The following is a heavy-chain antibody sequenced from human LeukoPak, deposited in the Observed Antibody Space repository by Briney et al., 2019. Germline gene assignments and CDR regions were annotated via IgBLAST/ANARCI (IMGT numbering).Heavy chain of an antibody. J-gene: IGHJ5*02. D-gene: IGHD4-11*01. V-gene: IGHV4-38-2*02. CDR1: GYSVSSDYY. CDR3: ARATTVTTRWFDP. Sequence: SETPSLTCTVSGYSVSSDYYWGWIRQPPGKGPEWIGSIYHDGNTYYNPSLKSRVTISVDTSKNQFSLKLTSMTAADTAVYYCARATTVTTRWFDPWGQGTLVTVSS. CDR2: IYHDGNT.